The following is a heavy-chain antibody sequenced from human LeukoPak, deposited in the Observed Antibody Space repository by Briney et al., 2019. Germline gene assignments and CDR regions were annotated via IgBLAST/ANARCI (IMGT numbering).Heavy chain of an antibody. V-gene: IGHV3-53*01. D-gene: IGHD3-22*01. J-gene: IGHJ4*02. CDR2: IYTGGNT. Sequence: GGSLRLSCAASGFTVDSNCLSWVRQAPGKGVEWVSTIYTGGNTYYAASVKGRFTISRDFSKNTVFLHMNSLRAEDTAMYYCARGDDSDYYDYFDDWGQGALVTVSS. CDR1: GFTVDSNC. CDR3: ARGDDSDYYDYFDD.